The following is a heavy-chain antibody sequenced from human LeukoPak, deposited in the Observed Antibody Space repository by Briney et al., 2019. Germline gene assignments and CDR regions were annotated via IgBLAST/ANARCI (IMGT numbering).Heavy chain of an antibody. J-gene: IGHJ3*02. CDR2: IHSDGSST. D-gene: IGHD5-24*01. CDR3: ATISAQTFDI. CDR1: GFTFSSFW. V-gene: IGHV3-74*01. Sequence: GGSLRLSCAASGFTFSSFWMHWVRQAPGKGLVWVSRIHSDGSSTNYADSVKGRFTISRDNAKNTLYLQMNSLRAEDTAVYYCATISAQTFDIWGQGTLVSVSS.